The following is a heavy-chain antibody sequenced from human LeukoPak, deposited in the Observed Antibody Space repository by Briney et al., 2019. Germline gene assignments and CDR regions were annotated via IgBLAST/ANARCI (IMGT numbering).Heavy chain of an antibody. D-gene: IGHD3-9*01. Sequence: SETLSLTCTVSGASISSYYWSWIRQPAGKGLERVGRIYTSGRINYNPSLKSRVTMSVDTSKNQFSLKLNSVTAADTAVYYCARDESILTGYYSDYWGQGTLVTVSS. V-gene: IGHV4-4*07. CDR1: GASISSYY. J-gene: IGHJ4*02. CDR2: IYTSGRI. CDR3: ARDESILTGYYSDY.